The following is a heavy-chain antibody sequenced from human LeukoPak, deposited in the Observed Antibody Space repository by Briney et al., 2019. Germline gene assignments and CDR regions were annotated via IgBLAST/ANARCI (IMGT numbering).Heavy chain of an antibody. CDR2: INPSGGST. J-gene: IGHJ4*02. CDR1: GYTFTSYY. Sequence: ASVKVSCKASGYTFTSYYMHWVRQAPGQGLEWMGIINPSGGSTSYAQKFQGRVTMTRDTSTSTVYMELNSLRAEDTAVYYCARGLSTGSGSPYYFDYWGQGTLVTVSS. V-gene: IGHV1-46*01. D-gene: IGHD3-10*01. CDR3: ARGLSTGSGSPYYFDY.